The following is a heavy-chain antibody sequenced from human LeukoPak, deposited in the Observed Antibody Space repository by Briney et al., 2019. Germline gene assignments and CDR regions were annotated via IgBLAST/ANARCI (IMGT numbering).Heavy chain of an antibody. J-gene: IGHJ1*01. Sequence: GGSLRLSCAASGFTISSFWMSWVRQAPGKGPEWLATIRYDAGTRYYADSMRGRFTISRDNAQNSLYLQIDSLRAEDTAIYYCAIIGTPGETEYYRLWGQGTRVTVSS. CDR2: IRYDAGTR. V-gene: IGHV3-7*01. D-gene: IGHD2-21*01. CDR1: GFTISSFW. CDR3: AIIGTPGETEYYRL.